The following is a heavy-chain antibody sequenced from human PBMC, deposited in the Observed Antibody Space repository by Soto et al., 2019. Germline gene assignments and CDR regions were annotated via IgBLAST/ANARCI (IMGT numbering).Heavy chain of an antibody. J-gene: IGHJ2*01. D-gene: IGHD4-17*01. V-gene: IGHV3-74*01. Sequence: EVQLVESGGGLVQPGGSLRLSCAASGFTFSSYWMHWVRQAPGKGLVWVSRINSDGSSISYADSVKGRFTISRDNAKNTLYLQMNSLRAEDTAVYYCARDWPIGGTTYPNWYFDLWGRGTLVTVSS. CDR2: INSDGSSI. CDR1: GFTFSSYW. CDR3: ARDWPIGGTTYPNWYFDL.